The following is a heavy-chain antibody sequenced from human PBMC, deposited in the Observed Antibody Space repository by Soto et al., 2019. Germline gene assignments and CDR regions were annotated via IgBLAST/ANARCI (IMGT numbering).Heavy chain of an antibody. CDR3: AKRTVGWYFDL. CDR2: ISGSGGST. Sequence: EVQLLESGGGLVQPGGSLRLSCAASGFTFSSYAMNWVRQAPGKGLEWVSIISGSGGSTYYADAVKGRFTISRDNSKNTLYLQMNSLRAEDTAVYYCAKRTVGWYFDLWGRGTLVTVSS. V-gene: IGHV3-23*01. D-gene: IGHD4-17*01. J-gene: IGHJ2*01. CDR1: GFTFSSYA.